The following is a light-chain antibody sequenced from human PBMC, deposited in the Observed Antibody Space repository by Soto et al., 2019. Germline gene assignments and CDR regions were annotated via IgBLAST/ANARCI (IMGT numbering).Light chain of an antibody. CDR1: QDIGTY. CDR2: DAS. CDR3: QQFYYFPRP. V-gene: IGKV1-8*01. Sequence: THSVSFLSVPPGKIVASTFRATQDIGTYLAWYQQIPGKAPKLLIYDASTLQTGVPSRFSGSGSGTDFTLTISYLQSEDFGTYYCQQFYYFPRPFGQRTKV. J-gene: IGKJ1*01.